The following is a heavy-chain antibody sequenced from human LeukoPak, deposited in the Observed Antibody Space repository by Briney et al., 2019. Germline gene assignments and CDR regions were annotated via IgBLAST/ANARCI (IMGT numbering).Heavy chain of an antibody. V-gene: IGHV3-64D*06. CDR3: VKDQAAAGSYGEFDY. D-gene: IGHD6-13*01. J-gene: IGHJ4*02. CDR1: GFTFSSYA. CDR2: ISSNGGST. Sequence: GGSLRLSCSASGFTFSSYAMHWVRQAPGKGLEYVSAISSNGGSTYYADSVKGRFTISRDNSKNTLYLQMSSLRAEDTAVYYCVKDQAAAGSYGEFDYWGQGTLVTVSP.